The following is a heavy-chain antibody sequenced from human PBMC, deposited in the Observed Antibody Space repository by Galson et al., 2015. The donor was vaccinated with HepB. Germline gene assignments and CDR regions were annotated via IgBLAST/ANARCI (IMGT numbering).Heavy chain of an antibody. D-gene: IGHD1-14*01. J-gene: IGHJ5*01. Sequence: SLRLSCAASGFAFTNYAMTWARQAPGKGLEWVSALSGSGDGTYYADSVKGRFTISRDNSKNTLYLQMNSLRAEDSAVYYCAKAPPDTLTRVYNRFASCGPGTLVTASS. V-gene: IGHV3-23*01. CDR3: AKAPPDTLTRVYNRFAS. CDR1: GFAFTNYA. CDR2: LSGSGDGT.